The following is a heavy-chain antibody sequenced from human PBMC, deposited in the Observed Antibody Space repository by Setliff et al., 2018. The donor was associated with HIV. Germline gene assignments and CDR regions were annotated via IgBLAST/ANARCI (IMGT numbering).Heavy chain of an antibody. CDR3: ARGSCSGCYLSDY. CDR2: INAGDDNT. D-gene: IGHD6-19*01. Sequence: GASVKVSCKAFGYTFSTNAIHWVRQAPGQRLEWMGYINAGDDNTRYSEKFQDRVTITRDTSANTAYMELSSLRSEDTAVYYCARGSCSGCYLSDYWGLGTLVTVSS. V-gene: IGHV1-3*01. J-gene: IGHJ4*02. CDR1: GYTFSTNA.